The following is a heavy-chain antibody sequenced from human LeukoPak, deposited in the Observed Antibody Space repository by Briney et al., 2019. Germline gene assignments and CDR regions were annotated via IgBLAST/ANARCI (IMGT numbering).Heavy chain of an antibody. J-gene: IGHJ6*02. V-gene: IGHV4-59*01. D-gene: IGHD6-13*01. CDR2: IYYSGST. CDR3: ARRAALGPLGYHYGMDV. Sequence: SETLSLTCTVSGGSISRYYWSWIRQPPGKGLEWIGYIYYSGSTNYNPSLKSRPTISVDTSKNQFSLKLSSVTVADTAVYYCARRAALGPLGYHYGMDVWGQGTTVTVSS. CDR1: GGSISRYY.